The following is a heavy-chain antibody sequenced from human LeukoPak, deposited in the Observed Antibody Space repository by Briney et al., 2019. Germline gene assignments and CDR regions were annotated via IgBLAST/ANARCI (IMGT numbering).Heavy chain of an antibody. D-gene: IGHD2/OR15-2a*01. J-gene: IGHJ6*02. CDR3: ARDRENYYYGMDV. Sequence: GGSLRLSCAASGFTVSSNYMSWVRQAPGKGLEWVSVIYSGGSTYYADSVKGRFTISRDNSKNTLGLQMNSLRAEDTAVYYCARDRENYYYGMDVWGQGTTVTVSS. CDR2: IYSGGST. CDR1: GFTVSSNY. V-gene: IGHV3-53*01.